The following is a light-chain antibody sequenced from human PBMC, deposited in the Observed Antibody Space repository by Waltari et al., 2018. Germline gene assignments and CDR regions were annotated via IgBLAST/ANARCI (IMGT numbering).Light chain of an antibody. CDR2: DGN. J-gene: IGLJ3*02. CDR1: SSDIGKYNL. V-gene: IGLV2-23*01. CDR3: CSYAGSAVSV. Sequence: QSALTQTATVSGSPGQSITIPCSGASSDIGKYNLASWYQQHPGKAPTLILYDGNKRPSGVSNRFSGSKSGNTAFLTISGLQTADEADYYCCSYAGSAVSVFGGGTKLTVL.